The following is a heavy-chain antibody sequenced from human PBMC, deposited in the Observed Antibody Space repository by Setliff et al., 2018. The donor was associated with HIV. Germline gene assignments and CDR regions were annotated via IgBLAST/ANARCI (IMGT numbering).Heavy chain of an antibody. Sequence: LRLSCAASGFTFRSYWMHWVRQAPGKGLVWVSRINTDGSDTNYADSVKGRFIISRDNTKNTVYLQMNRLRVEDTAVYYCVREGWTLLRYVDWLLSYMDVWGKGTTVTV. CDR3: VREGWTLLRYVDWLLSYMDV. CDR1: GFTFRSYW. CDR2: INTDGSDT. V-gene: IGHV3-74*01. D-gene: IGHD3-9*01. J-gene: IGHJ6*03.